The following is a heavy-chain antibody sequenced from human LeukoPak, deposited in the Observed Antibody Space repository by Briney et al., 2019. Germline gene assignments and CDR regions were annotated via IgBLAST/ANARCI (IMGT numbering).Heavy chain of an antibody. J-gene: IGHJ5*02. Sequence: SVKVSCKASGGTFSSYAISWVRQAPGQGLEWMGGIIPIFGTANYAQKFQGRVTITADESTSTAYMELSSLRSEDTAVYYCARDRQSLAGRGYSYGTWGQGTLVTISS. D-gene: IGHD5-18*01. CDR2: IIPIFGTA. V-gene: IGHV1-69*13. CDR3: ARDRQSLAGRGYSYGT. CDR1: GGTFSSYA.